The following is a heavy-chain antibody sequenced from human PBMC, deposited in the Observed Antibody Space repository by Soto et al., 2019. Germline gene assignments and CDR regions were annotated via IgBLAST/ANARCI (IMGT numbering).Heavy chain of an antibody. CDR3: AREATTVTSFWFDP. D-gene: IGHD4-4*01. J-gene: IGHJ5*02. CDR1: GGSISSYY. V-gene: IGHV4-59*12. Sequence: SETLSLTCTVSGGSISSYYWSWIRQPPGKGLEWIGYIYYSGSTNYNPSLKSRVTISVDTSKNQFSLKLSSVTAADTAVYYCAREATTVTSFWFDPWGQGTLVTVSS. CDR2: IYYSGST.